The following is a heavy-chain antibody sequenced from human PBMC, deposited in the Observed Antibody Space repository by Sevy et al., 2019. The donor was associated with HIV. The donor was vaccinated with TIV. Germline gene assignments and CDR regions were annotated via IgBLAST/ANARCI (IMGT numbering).Heavy chain of an antibody. CDR2: INPNSGGT. V-gene: IGHV1-2*06. D-gene: IGHD2-15*01. CDR3: AREKRSSIAGYYYYGMDV. CDR1: GYTFTGYY. Sequence: ASVKVSCKASGYTFTGYYMHWVRQAPGQGLEWMGRINPNSGGTYYAQKFQGRVTMTRDTSISTAYMELSRLRSDDTAVYYCAREKRSSIAGYYYYGMDVWGQGTTVTVSS. J-gene: IGHJ6*02.